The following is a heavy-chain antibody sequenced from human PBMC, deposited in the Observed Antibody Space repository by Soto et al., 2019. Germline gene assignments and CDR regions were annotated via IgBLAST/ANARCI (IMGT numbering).Heavy chain of an antibody. V-gene: IGHV5-51*01. CDR1: GYSFTSYW. D-gene: IGHD2-15*01. CDR3: ARTPGPEVAASLEYYYFSGMDV. CDR2: IHPGDSDT. Sequence: GESLKISCEASGYSFTSYWIGWVRQMPGKGLEWMGIIHPGDSDTEYSPSFQGQVTISVDKSITTAYLQWSSLKASDTAMYYCARTPGPEVAASLEYYYFSGMDVWGQGTTVTVSS. J-gene: IGHJ6*02.